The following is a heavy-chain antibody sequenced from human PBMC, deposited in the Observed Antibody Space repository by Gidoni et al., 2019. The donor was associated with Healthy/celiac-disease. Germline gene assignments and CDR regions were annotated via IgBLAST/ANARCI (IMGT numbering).Heavy chain of an antibody. CDR3: ARAFDIVVVVAATGAFDI. D-gene: IGHD2-15*01. V-gene: IGHV1-69*01. CDR1: GGTSSSYA. J-gene: IGHJ3*02. Sequence: QVQLVQSGAEVKKPGASVKVSCKASGGTSSSYASSWGRQAPGQGLEWMGGIIPIFGTATYAQKFQGRVTITADESTSTAYMELSSLGSEDTAVYYCARAFDIVVVVAATGAFDIWGQGTMVTVSS. CDR2: IIPIFGTA.